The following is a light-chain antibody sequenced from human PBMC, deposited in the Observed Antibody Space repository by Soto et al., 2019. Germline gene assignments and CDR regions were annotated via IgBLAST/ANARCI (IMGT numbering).Light chain of an antibody. CDR2: DVS. CDR1: SSDVGGYNY. J-gene: IGLJ1*01. CDR3: SSYTRSSTYV. Sequence: QSALTQPASVSGSPGQSITISCTGTSSDVGGYNYVSWYQQHPGKAPKLMIYDVSNRPSGVSNRFSGSKSGNTASLTISGLQAEDEAASYCSSYTRSSTYVFGTGTKLTIL. V-gene: IGLV2-14*01.